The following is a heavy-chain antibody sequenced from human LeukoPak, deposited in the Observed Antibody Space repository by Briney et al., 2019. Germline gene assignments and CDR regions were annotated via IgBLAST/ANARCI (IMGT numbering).Heavy chain of an antibody. CDR3: ARDTVTTTPHSLGMDV. Sequence: GGSLRLSCAASGFTFSSYSMNWVRQAPGKGLEWVSYISSSSSTIYYADSVEGRFTISRDNAKNSLYLQMNSLRAEDTAVYYCARDTVTTTPHSLGMDVWGQGTTVTVSS. J-gene: IGHJ6*02. CDR1: GFTFSSYS. D-gene: IGHD4-17*01. V-gene: IGHV3-48*04. CDR2: ISSSSSTI.